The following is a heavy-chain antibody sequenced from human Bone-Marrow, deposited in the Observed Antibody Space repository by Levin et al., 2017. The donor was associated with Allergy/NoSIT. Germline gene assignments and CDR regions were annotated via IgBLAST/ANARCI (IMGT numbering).Heavy chain of an antibody. CDR1: GFTFSSYA. Sequence: GESLKISCAASGFTFSSYAMSWVRQAPGKGLEWVSAISGSGGSTYYADSVKGRFTISRDNSKNTLYLQMNSLRAEDTAVYYCAKDASLGRYFDWLLSPRWRTSAEYFQHWGQGTLVTVSS. D-gene: IGHD3-9*01. J-gene: IGHJ1*01. CDR3: AKDASLGRYFDWLLSPRWRTSAEYFQH. V-gene: IGHV3-23*01. CDR2: ISGSGGST.